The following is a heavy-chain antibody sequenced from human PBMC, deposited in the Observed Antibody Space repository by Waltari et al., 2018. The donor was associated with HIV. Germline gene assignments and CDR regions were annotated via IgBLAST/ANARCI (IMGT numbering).Heavy chain of an antibody. CDR3: AKDLSGSPPYSYFDL. CDR2: ISWNSGFI. D-gene: IGHD3-10*01. V-gene: IGHV3-9*01. Sequence: EVQLVESGGGLVQPGRSLRLSCAASGLTFADYAMHWVRQAPGKGLEWVSGISWNSGFIGYADSVKGRFTISRDNAKNSLYLQMNSLRPEDTAFYYCAKDLSGSPPYSYFDLWGRGTLVTVSS. CDR1: GLTFADYA. J-gene: IGHJ2*01.